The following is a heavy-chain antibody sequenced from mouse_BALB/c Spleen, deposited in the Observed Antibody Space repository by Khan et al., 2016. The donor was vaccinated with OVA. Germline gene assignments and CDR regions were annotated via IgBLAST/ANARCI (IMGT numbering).Heavy chain of an antibody. V-gene: IGHV5-9-3*01. D-gene: IGHD2-1*01. J-gene: IGHJ3*01. CDR1: GFTFSTYA. Sequence: EVELVESGGGLVKPGGSLKLSCAASGFTFSTYAMSWVRQTPEKRLEWVATISSDGDYTYYPDNVTGRVTISRDNAKNTLYLQMSSLRSEDTAMYYCARSAYGNFAYWGQGTLVTVSA. CDR3: ARSAYGNFAY. CDR2: ISSDGDYT.